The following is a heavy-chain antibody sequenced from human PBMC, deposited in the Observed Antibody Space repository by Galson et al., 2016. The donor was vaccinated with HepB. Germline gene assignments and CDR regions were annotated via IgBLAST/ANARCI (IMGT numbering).Heavy chain of an antibody. CDR2: IEGDGSSP. V-gene: IGHV3-74*01. D-gene: IGHD3-16*02. CDR3: ARDLSGPDS. CDR1: GFTFSDFY. J-gene: IGHJ4*02. Sequence: SLRLSCAASGFTFSDFYMNWFRQAPGKGLVWVSRIEGDGSSPIYADSVKGRFTISRDNAENTLYLQMNSLRVEDTAIYYCARDLSGPDSWGQGTVVTVSS.